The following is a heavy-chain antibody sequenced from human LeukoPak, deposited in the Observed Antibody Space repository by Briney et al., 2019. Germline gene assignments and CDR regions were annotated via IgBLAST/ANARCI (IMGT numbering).Heavy chain of an antibody. CDR3: ARTGDESSFRPLHH. CDR1: GFTFNNYW. V-gene: IGHV3-7*03. D-gene: IGHD6-6*01. Sequence: SGGSLRLSCATSGFTFNNYWMSWVRQTPGKGLEWVANIKQDESEKNYVDSVKGRFTITRDNANKSLYLQMNSLRADDTAIYYCARTGDESSFRPLHHWGQGTLVTVSS. CDR2: IKQDESEK. J-gene: IGHJ5*02.